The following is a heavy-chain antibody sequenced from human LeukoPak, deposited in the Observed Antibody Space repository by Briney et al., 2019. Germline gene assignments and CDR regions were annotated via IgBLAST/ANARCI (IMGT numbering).Heavy chain of an antibody. V-gene: IGHV4-34*01. J-gene: IGHJ6*03. Sequence: SETLSLTCAVYGGSFSGYYWSWIRQPPGKGLEWIGEINHSGSTNYNPSLKSRVTISVDTSKDQFSLKLSSVTAADTAVYYCARQGYYYYYMDVWGKGTTVTVSS. CDR2: INHSGST. CDR1: GGSFSGYY. CDR3: ARQGYYYYYMDV.